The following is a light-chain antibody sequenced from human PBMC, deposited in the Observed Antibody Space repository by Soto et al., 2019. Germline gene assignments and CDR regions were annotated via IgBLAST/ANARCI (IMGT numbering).Light chain of an antibody. CDR2: AAS. CDR1: QGISSY. Sequence: DIQMTQSPSSLSASVGDRVTITCRASQGISSYLGWYQQKPGKAPKLLIYAASTLQSGVPSRFSGSGSGTDFTLTISSLQSEDFATYYCQQLSSYPLTFGGGTKV. V-gene: IGKV1-9*01. J-gene: IGKJ4*01. CDR3: QQLSSYPLT.